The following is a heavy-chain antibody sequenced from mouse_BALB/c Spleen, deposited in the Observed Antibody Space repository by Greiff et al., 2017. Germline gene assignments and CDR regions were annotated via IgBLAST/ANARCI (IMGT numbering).Heavy chain of an antibody. CDR3: AIHYDYAMDY. J-gene: IGHJ4*01. CDR1: GYTFTDYA. V-gene: IGHV1S137*01. Sequence: QVQLQQSGAELVRPGVSVKISCKGSGYTFTDYAMHWVKQSHAKSLEWIGVISTYYGDASYNQKFKGKATMTVDKSSSTAYMELARLTSEDSAIYYCAIHYDYAMDYWGQGTSVTVSS. CDR2: ISTYYGDA. D-gene: IGHD1-1*02.